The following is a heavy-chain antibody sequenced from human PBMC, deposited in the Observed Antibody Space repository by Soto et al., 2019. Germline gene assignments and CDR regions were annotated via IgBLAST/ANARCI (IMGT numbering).Heavy chain of an antibody. D-gene: IGHD3-22*01. CDR3: AREASYYDSSGSLVPYYYYGMDD. Sequence: ASVKVSCKASGYTFTNFGISWVRQAPGQRLEWMGWINAGNGNTKYSQKFQGRVTITRDTSASTAYMELSSLRSEDTAVYYCAREASYYDSSGSLVPYYYYGMDDWGQGTTVTVSS. CDR1: GYTFTNFG. V-gene: IGHV1-3*01. J-gene: IGHJ6*02. CDR2: INAGNGNT.